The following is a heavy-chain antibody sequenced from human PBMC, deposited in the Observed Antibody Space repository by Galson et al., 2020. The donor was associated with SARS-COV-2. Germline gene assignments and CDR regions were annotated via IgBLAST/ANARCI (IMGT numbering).Heavy chain of an antibody. CDR3: ARAEDNYDVWSGHIYYFDY. J-gene: IGHJ4*02. D-gene: IGHD3-3*01. V-gene: IGHV3-48*04. Sequence: GGSLRLSCEASGFTFSSYSMNWVRQAPGKGLEWVSYISSSSSTIYYADSVKGRFTISRDNAKNSLYLQMNSLRAEDTAVYYCARAEDNYDVWSGHIYYFDYWGQGTLVTVSS. CDR1: GFTFSSYS. CDR2: ISSSSSTI.